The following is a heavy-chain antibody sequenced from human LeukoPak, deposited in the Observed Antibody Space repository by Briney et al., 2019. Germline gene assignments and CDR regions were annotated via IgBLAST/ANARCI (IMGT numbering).Heavy chain of an antibody. Sequence: ASVKVSCKASGGTFSSYAISWVRQAPGQGLEWMGGIIPIFGTANYAQKFQGRVTITADESTSTAYKELSSLRSEDTAVYYCARVRGVNYYYYYMDVWGKGTTVTISS. D-gene: IGHD3-10*01. CDR2: IIPIFGTA. CDR1: GGTFSSYA. J-gene: IGHJ6*03. V-gene: IGHV1-69*13. CDR3: ARVRGVNYYYYYMDV.